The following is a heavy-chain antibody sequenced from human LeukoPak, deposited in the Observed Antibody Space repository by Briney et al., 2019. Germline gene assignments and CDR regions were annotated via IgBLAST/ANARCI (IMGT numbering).Heavy chain of an antibody. CDR3: ARDNYGSGSYSYYFDY. CDR2: ISAYNGNT. CDR1: GYTFTSYG. Sequence: ASVKVSCKASGYTFTSYGISWVRQAPGQGLEWMGWISAYNGNTNYAQKLQGRVTMTTDTSTSTAYMELRSLRSDDTAVYYCARDNYGSGSYSYYFDYWGQGTLVTVSS. J-gene: IGHJ4*02. V-gene: IGHV1-18*01. D-gene: IGHD3-10*01.